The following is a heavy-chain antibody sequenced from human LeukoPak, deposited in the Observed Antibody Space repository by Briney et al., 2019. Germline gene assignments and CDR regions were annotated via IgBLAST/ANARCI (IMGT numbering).Heavy chain of an antibody. J-gene: IGHJ4*02. Sequence: ASVKVSCKASGYTFTNYLIHWVRQAPGQRLEWMGCINAANGNTKYSQKFQGRVTITRGTSASTAYMELSSLRSEDTAVYYCARDIQTNWGQGTLVTVSS. CDR3: ARDIQTN. CDR1: GYTFTNYL. D-gene: IGHD1-7*01. V-gene: IGHV1-3*01. CDR2: INAANGNT.